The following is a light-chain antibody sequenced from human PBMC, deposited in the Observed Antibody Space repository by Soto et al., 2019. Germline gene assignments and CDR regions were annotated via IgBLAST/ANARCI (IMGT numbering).Light chain of an antibody. V-gene: IGKV3-15*01. J-gene: IGKJ2*01. CDR3: QQYNVWPYT. CDR1: QSVNSN. CDR2: TAS. Sequence: EIVMTQSPATLSVSPGERATLSCRASQSVNSNLAWYQQKPGQAPRLLIYTASTRATGIPARFSGSGSGTEFTLTISSPQSEDFAVYYCQQYNVWPYTFGQGTKLEIK.